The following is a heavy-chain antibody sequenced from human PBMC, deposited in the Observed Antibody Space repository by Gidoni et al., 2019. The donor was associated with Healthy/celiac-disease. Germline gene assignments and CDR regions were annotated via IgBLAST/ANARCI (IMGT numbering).Heavy chain of an antibody. CDR1: GYSFTSYG. Sequence: QAQLVQSGAEVKTPGASVKVSCKASGYSFTSYGIPWVRQAPGQGLEWMGWIPAYSGNTKYAQNLQGRLTMSTDTSTGTAYMELRSLRSDDTAVYYCARDSGEDYGGNSLLWGQGTLVTVSS. V-gene: IGHV1-18*01. J-gene: IGHJ4*02. CDR2: IPAYSGNT. CDR3: ARDSGEDYGGNSLL. D-gene: IGHD4-17*01.